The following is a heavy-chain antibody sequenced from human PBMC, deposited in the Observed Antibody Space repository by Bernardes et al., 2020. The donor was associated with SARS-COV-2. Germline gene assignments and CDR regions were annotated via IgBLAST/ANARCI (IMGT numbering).Heavy chain of an antibody. CDR1: GYTFTSYG. Sequence: ASVKDSCKASGYTFTSYGISWVRQAPGQGLEWMGWISAYNGNTNYAQKLQGRVTMTTDTSTSTAYMELRSLRSDDTAVYYCAREGDIVLMVYAIRGMDVWGQGTTVTVSS. J-gene: IGHJ6*02. D-gene: IGHD2-8*01. V-gene: IGHV1-18*01. CDR2: ISAYNGNT. CDR3: AREGDIVLMVYAIRGMDV.